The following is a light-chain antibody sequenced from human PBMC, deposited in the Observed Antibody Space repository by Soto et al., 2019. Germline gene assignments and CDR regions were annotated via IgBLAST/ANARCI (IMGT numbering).Light chain of an antibody. Sequence: DIQLTQSPSVLSASVGDTVTITCRASQALSNYLAWYQQKPGKAPDLLIYSASTLQSGVPSRFSGSGSETEFTLTISSLEPDDFATYHCQQYNSYSVPSFGQGTKV. CDR2: SAS. CDR1: QALSNY. V-gene: IGKV1-9*01. J-gene: IGKJ1*01. CDR3: QQYNSYSVPS.